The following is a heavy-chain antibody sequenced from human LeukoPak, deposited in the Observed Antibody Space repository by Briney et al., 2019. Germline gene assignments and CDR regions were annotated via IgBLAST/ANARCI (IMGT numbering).Heavy chain of an antibody. J-gene: IGHJ4*02. CDR3: ARAPRDTIFGVVTAFEY. CDR2: IYYRWST. D-gene: IGHD3-3*01. CDR1: GGHNNSYY. Sequence: SDTLSLTCTVSGGHNNSYYWSWIRQPPGEGVGGVGYIYYRWSTNYNPSLKSRVTISVDTSKNQFSLKLSSVTAADRAVYYCARAPRDTIFGVVTAFEYGGQRTLVSVPS. V-gene: IGHV4-59*07.